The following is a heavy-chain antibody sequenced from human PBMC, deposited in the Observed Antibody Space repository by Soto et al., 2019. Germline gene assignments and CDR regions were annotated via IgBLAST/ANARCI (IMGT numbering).Heavy chain of an antibody. V-gene: IGHV3-15*01. CDR3: RTQWLD. Sequence: PGGSLRLSCAASGFTFTNAWMSWVRQAPGKGPEWLGFIRKKSDGGTADYAAPVKGRFTISRDDSKNILYLEMNSLKIEDTAVYYCRTQWLDWGQGTLVTVSS. CDR1: GFTFTNAW. D-gene: IGHD6-19*01. J-gene: IGHJ4*02. CDR2: IRKKSDGGTA.